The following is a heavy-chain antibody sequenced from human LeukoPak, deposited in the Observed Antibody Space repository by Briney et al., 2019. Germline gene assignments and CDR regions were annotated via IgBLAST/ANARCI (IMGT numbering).Heavy chain of an antibody. J-gene: IGHJ6*02. V-gene: IGHV3-74*01. Sequence: GGSLRLSCAGSGFTFSYYWMDWVRQAQGKGLVWVSRTNSDGSSTNYADSVRGRFTISRDNAKNTLYLQMNSLRAEDTAVYYCARDRLTGGDFFDYYGMDVWGQGTTVAVSS. CDR2: TNSDGSST. CDR3: ARDRLTGGDFFDYYGMDV. D-gene: IGHD3-9*01. CDR1: GFTFSYYW.